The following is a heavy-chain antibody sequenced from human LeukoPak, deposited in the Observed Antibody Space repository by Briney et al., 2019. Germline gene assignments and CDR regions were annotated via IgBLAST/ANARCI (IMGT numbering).Heavy chain of an antibody. CDR1: GFTFSSYA. Sequence: GGSLRLSCAASGFTFSSYAMRWVRQAPGKGVEGVAVISYDGSNKYYADSVKGRFTISRDNSKNTLYLQMNSLRAEDTAVYYCARGVYYYYMDVWGKGTTVTVSS. D-gene: IGHD2-8*01. CDR3: ARGVYYYYMDV. CDR2: ISYDGSNK. J-gene: IGHJ6*03. V-gene: IGHV3-30*04.